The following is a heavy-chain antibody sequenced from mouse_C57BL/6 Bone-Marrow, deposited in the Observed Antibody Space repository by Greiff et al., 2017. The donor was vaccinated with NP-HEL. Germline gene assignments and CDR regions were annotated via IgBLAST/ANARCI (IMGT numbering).Heavy chain of an antibody. V-gene: IGHV1-63*01. J-gene: IGHJ3*01. CDR1: GYTFTNYW. CDR3: ARWGDGGFAY. D-gene: IGHD3-3*01. CDR2: IYPGGGYT. Sequence: QVQLKQSGAELVRPGTSVKMSCKASGYTFTNYWIGWAKQRPGHGLEWIGDIYPGGGYTNYNEKFKGKATLTADKSSSTAYMQFSSLTSEDAAIYYCARWGDGGFAYWGQGTLVTVSA.